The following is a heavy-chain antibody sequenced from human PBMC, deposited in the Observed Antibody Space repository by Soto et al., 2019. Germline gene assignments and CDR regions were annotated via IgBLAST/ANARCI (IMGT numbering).Heavy chain of an antibody. Sequence: EVQLVESGGGLVQPGGSLRLSCAASGFTFSDHYMDWVRQAPGKGLQWVGRTRNKADSYTTEYAASVKGRFTISRDDSKNSLYLQMSGLKTEDTALYYCATGVVGAADYWGQGTLVTVSS. CDR2: TRNKADSYTT. D-gene: IGHD1-26*01. CDR1: GFTFSDHY. V-gene: IGHV3-72*01. J-gene: IGHJ4*02. CDR3: ATGVVGAADY.